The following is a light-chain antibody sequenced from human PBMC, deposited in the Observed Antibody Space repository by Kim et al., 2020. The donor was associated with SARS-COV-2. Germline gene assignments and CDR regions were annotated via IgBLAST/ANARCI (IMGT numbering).Light chain of an antibody. CDR1: QSVSSSY. CDR3: QQYGSSPPWT. Sequence: TGERATRSCRASQSVSSSYLAWYQQKPGQAPRRLIDGASSRATGIPDRFSGSGSGTDVTLTISRLEPEDFAVYYCQQYGSSPPWTFGQGTKVDIK. CDR2: GAS. V-gene: IGKV3-20*01. J-gene: IGKJ1*01.